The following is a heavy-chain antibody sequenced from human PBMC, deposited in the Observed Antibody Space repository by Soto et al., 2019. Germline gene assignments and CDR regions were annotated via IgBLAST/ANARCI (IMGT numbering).Heavy chain of an antibody. V-gene: IGHV1-69*13. CDR1: GGTFSSYA. CDR3: ARGGCENCSGGSCYCFPDY. Sequence: SVKVSCKASGGTFSSYAISWVRQAPGQGLEWMGGIIPIFGTANYAQKFQGRVTITADESTSTAYMELSSLRSEDTAVYYCARGGCENCSGGSCYCFPDYWGQGTLVTVSS. D-gene: IGHD2-15*01. CDR2: IIPIFGTA. J-gene: IGHJ4*02.